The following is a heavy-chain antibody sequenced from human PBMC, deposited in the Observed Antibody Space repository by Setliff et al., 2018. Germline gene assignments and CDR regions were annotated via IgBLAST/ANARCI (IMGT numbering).Heavy chain of an antibody. D-gene: IGHD2-2*01. CDR3: ARGPKDFVVLPTAAYFDY. Sequence: ASVKVSCKASGFTFTDYLMNWMRQAPGQGLEWVGWINPHSGGTTFARKFQGRVTMTRDTSISTAHMELSSLRSDDTAVYYCARGPKDFVVLPTAAYFDYWGQGTLVTVSS. V-gene: IGHV1-2*02. CDR2: INPHSGGT. CDR1: GFTFTDYL. J-gene: IGHJ4*02.